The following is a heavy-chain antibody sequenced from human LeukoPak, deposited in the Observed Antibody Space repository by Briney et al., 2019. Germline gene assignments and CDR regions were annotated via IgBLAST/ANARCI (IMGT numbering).Heavy chain of an antibody. D-gene: IGHD6-19*01. CDR1: GGSISSYY. J-gene: IGHJ4*02. Sequence: PSETLSLTCTVSGGSISSYYWSWIRQPPGKGLEWIGYIYYSGSTNYNPSLKSRVTISVDTSKNQFSLKLSSVTAADTAVYYCAAIPQPWLVWWYFEYWGQGTLVTVSS. V-gene: IGHV4-59*08. CDR2: IYYSGST. CDR3: AAIPQPWLVWWYFEY.